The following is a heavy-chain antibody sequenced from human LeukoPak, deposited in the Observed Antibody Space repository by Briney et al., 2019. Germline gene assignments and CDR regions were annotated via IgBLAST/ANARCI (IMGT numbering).Heavy chain of an antibody. D-gene: IGHD6-19*01. J-gene: IGHJ6*02. CDR1: GFTFRSYW. CDR2: IKPDGSEK. Sequence: GGSLRLSCAASGFTFRSYWVTWVRQAPGKGLEWVANIKPDGSEKYYVDSVKGRFTISRDNAKNSLYLQMNSLRAEDTAVYYCASGTVRGTGDMAVWGQGTTVTVSS. V-gene: IGHV3-7*01. CDR3: ASGTVRGTGDMAV.